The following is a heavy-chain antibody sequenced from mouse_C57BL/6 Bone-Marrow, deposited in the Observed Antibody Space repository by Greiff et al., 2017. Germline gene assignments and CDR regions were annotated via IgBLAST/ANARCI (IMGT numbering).Heavy chain of an antibody. CDR2: IDPSDSST. CDR3: ANLLAY. Sequence: VQLQQPGAELVMPGASVKLSCKASGYTFTSYWMHWVKQRPGQGLEWIGKIDPSDSSTNYKQKFKGKSTLTGAKSSSTAYMQLSSLTSEDSAVYYCANLLAYWGQGTLVTVSA. CDR1: GYTFTSYW. J-gene: IGHJ3*01. V-gene: IGHV1-69*01.